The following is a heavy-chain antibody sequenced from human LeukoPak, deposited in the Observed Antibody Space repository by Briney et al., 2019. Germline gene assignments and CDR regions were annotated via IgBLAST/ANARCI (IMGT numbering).Heavy chain of an antibody. CDR3: ARGGTGVPFDY. CDR2: IKQDGSER. Sequence: GGSLRLSCAASGFTFSSYWMSWVRQAPGKGLEWVANIKQDGSERYYVDSVKGRFTISRDNAKNSLHLQMNSLRAEDTAVYYCARGGTGVPFDYWGQGTLVTVSS. J-gene: IGHJ4*02. D-gene: IGHD7-27*01. V-gene: IGHV3-7*01. CDR1: GFTFSSYW.